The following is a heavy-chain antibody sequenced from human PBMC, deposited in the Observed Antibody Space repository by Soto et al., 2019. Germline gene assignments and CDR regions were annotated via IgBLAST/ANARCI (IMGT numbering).Heavy chain of an antibody. CDR2: ISGYNGNT. CDR1: GYTFTGYY. J-gene: IGHJ6*02. Sequence: ASVKVSCKASGYTFTGYYMHWVRQAPGQGLEWMGWISGYNGNTKYAQKLQGRVTMTTDTSTSTAYTELRSLRSDDTAVYFCARDRDIVVVPAAISNYDYGMDVWGQGTTVTVSS. CDR3: ARDRDIVVVPAAISNYDYGMDV. V-gene: IGHV1-18*04. D-gene: IGHD2-2*02.